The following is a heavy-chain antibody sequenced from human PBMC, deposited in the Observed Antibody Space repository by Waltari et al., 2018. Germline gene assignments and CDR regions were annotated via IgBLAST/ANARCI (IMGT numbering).Heavy chain of an antibody. J-gene: IGHJ4*02. Sequence: QVQLVQSGAEVKKPGSSVKVSCKASGGTFSSYAISWVRQAPGQGLEWMGGIIPILGIANYAQKFQGRVTITADESTSTAYMELSSLRSEDTAVYYCARVRGRPTVTSYYFDYWGQGTLVTVSS. V-gene: IGHV1-69*04. D-gene: IGHD4-17*01. CDR1: GGTFSSYA. CDR2: IIPILGIA. CDR3: ARVRGRPTVTSYYFDY.